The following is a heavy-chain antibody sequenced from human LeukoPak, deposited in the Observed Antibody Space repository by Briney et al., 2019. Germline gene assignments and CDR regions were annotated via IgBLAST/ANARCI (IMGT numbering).Heavy chain of an antibody. J-gene: IGHJ4*02. CDR2: ISYDGSNK. CDR1: GFTFSSYG. V-gene: IGHV3-30*18. Sequence: GGSLRLSCAASGFTFSSYGMHWVRQAPGKGLEWVAVISYDGSNKYYADSVKGRFTISRDNSKNTLYLQMNSLRAEDTAVYYCAKSHPAYDFWSGPFDYWGQGTLVTVPS. CDR3: AKSHPAYDFWSGPFDY. D-gene: IGHD3-3*01.